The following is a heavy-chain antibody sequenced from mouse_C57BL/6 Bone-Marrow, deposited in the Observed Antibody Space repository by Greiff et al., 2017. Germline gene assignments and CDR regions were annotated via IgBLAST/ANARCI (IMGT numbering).Heavy chain of an antibody. V-gene: IGHV1-42*01. CDR3: ARSLYYGYFDY. D-gene: IGHD1-1*01. Sequence: VQLQQSEPELVKPGASVKISCKASGYSFTGYYMNWVKQSPEKSLEWIGEINPSTGGTTYNQKFKAKATLTVDKSSSTAYMQLKSLTSEDSAVYYCARSLYYGYFDYWGQGTTLTVSS. CDR2: INPSTGGT. CDR1: GYSFTGYY. J-gene: IGHJ2*01.